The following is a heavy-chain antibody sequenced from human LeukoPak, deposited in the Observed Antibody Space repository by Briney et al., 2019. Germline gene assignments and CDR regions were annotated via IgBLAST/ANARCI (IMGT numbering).Heavy chain of an antibody. D-gene: IGHD3-22*01. Sequence: GGSLRLSCAASGFVFRDYAMSWVRQAPGKGLEWVSVISGTGTTTHYADSVKGRFTISRDNSKNTVSLQMNSLRAEDTAVYYCATDYYDRSGAYTIDYWGQGTLVTVSS. J-gene: IGHJ4*02. CDR3: ATDYYDRSGAYTIDY. CDR1: GFVFRDYA. CDR2: ISGTGTTT. V-gene: IGHV3-23*01.